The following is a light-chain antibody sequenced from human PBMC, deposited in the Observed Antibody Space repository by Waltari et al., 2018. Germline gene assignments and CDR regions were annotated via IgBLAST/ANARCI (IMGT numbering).Light chain of an antibody. CDR2: DVN. J-gene: IGLJ3*02. CDR3: CSYAGNSWV. Sequence: QSALTQPRSVSGSPGQSVAISCTGTSSDVGRYDYVSWYQHHPGKAPKLIIYDVNKRPPGVPDRVFGSKSGNAASLSVSGLQAEDEADYYCCSYAGNSWVFCGVTNLTVL. CDR1: SSDVGRYDY. V-gene: IGLV2-11*01.